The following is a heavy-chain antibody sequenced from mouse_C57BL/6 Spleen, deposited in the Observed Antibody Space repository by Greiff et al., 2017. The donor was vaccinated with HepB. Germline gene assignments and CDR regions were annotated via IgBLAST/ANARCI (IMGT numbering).Heavy chain of an antibody. CDR2: ISPRDGST. Sequence: VQLQQSGPELVKPGASVKLSCKASGYTFTSYDINWVQQRPGQGLEWIGWISPRDGSTKYNEKFKGKATLTGDTSSSPAYMELPSPTSEDSAVYFCARGDDYPVAYWGQGTLVTVSA. J-gene: IGHJ3*01. D-gene: IGHD2-4*01. V-gene: IGHV1-85*01. CDR1: GYTFTSYD. CDR3: ARGDDYPVAY.